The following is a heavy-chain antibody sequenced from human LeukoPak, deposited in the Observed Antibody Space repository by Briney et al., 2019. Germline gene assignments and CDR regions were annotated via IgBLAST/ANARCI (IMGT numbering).Heavy chain of an antibody. CDR2: INPNTGDT. J-gene: IGHJ5*02. V-gene: IGHV1-2*02. Sequence: ASVTVSCTTSGYIFTVYYIHWVRQAPGQGLEWMGWINPNTGDTNYTQKFQGRVIMTRDKSITTAYMDLIRLKSDDTAVYYCARDEIGGSNWFDPWGQGTLVTVSS. CDR1: GYIFTVYY. D-gene: IGHD3-10*01. CDR3: ARDEIGGSNWFDP.